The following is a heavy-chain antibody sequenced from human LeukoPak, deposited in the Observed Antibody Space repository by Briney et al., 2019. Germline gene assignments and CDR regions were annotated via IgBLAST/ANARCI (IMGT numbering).Heavy chain of an antibody. J-gene: IGHJ6*03. CDR1: GGTFSSYA. CDR2: IIPIFGTA. CDR3: ARGLRYSSSWYYSYMDV. V-gene: IGHV1-69*05. D-gene: IGHD6-13*01. Sequence: SVKVSCKASGGTFSSYAISWVRQAPGQGLEWMGGIIPIFGTANYAQKFQGRVTITTDESTSTAYMGLSSLRSEDTAVYYCARGLRYSSSWYYSYMDVWGKGTTVTVS.